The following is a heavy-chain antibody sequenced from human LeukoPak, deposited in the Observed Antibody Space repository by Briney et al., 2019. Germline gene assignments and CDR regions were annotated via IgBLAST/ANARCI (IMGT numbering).Heavy chain of an antibody. V-gene: IGHV1-69*13. CDR3: ARSGGVPAAIGFNWCVP. D-gene: IGHD2-2*01. J-gene: IGHJ5*02. CDR2: IIPIFGTA. CDR1: GGTFSSYA. Sequence: SVKVSCKASGGTFSSYAISWVRQAPGQGLEWMGGIIPIFGTANYAQKFQGRVTITADESTSTAYMELSSLRSEDTAVYYCARSGGVPAAIGFNWCVPWGQGTLVTVSS.